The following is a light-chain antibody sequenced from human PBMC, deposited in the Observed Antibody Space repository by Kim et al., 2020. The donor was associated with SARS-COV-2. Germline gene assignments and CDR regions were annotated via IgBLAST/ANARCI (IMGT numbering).Light chain of an antibody. CDR2: AAS. V-gene: IGKV1-8*01. Sequence: AIRMTQSPSSFSASTGDRVTITCRASQGISSYLAWYQQKPGKAPKLLIYAASTLQSGVPSRFSVSGSGTDFTLTISCLQSEDFATYYCQQYYSYPYSFGQGTKLEI. CDR3: QQYYSYPYS. CDR1: QGISSY. J-gene: IGKJ2*03.